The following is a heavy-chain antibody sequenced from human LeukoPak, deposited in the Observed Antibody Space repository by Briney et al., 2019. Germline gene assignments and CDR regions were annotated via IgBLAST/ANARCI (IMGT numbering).Heavy chain of an antibody. J-gene: IGHJ4*02. CDR1: GGSISSYY. D-gene: IGHD5-24*01. V-gene: IGHV4-59*01. Sequence: KASETLSLTCTVSGGSISSYYWSWIRQPPGKGLEWIGYIYYSGSTNYNPSLKSRATISVDTSKNQFSLKLSSVTAADTAVYYCASSRDGYNNYWGQGTLVTVSS. CDR2: IYYSGST. CDR3: ASSRDGYNNY.